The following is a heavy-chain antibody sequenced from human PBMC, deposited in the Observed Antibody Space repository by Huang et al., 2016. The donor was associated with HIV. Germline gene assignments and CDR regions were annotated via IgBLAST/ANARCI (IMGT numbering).Heavy chain of an antibody. Sequence: QVQLVESGGGVVQPGRSLRLSCAASGFSFSNYGIHWVRQAPGKGLEWVAVISYDGKKKYYADSVNGRFTISRDNSNNTLFLQMNSLRAEDTAVYYCGKDWTGSSGWFTLHYYYYGMDVWGQGTTVTVSS. CDR3: GKDWTGSSGWFTLHYYYYGMDV. CDR2: ISYDGKKK. CDR1: GFSFSNYG. J-gene: IGHJ6*02. V-gene: IGHV3-30*18. D-gene: IGHD6-19*01.